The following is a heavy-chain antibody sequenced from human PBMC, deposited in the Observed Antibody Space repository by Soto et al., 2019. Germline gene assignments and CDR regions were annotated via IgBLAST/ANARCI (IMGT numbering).Heavy chain of an antibody. CDR1: RITLINHA. V-gene: IGHV3-23*01. CDR3: VPGSSGTRGEDS. Sequence: GGSLRLSCVASRITLINHAMTWVRQAPGKGLEWVSSVSESGSVTYYADSVKGRFTISRDNSKNTLYLQLTNLRVEDTAVYYCVPGSSGTRGEDSWGPGALVTVSS. D-gene: IGHD1-1*01. J-gene: IGHJ4*02. CDR2: VSESGSVT.